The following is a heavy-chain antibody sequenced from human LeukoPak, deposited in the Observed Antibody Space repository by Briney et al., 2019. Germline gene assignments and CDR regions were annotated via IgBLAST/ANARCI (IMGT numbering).Heavy chain of an antibody. V-gene: IGHV3-7*03. J-gene: IGHJ4*02. D-gene: IGHD3-10*01. Sequence: GGSLRLSCAASAFAFSNYAMTWVRQAPGKGLEWVANIKQDGSEKYYVDSVKGRFTISRDNAKNSLYLQMNSLRAEDTAVYYCARDGLWFGETHFDYWGQGTLVTVSS. CDR3: ARDGLWFGETHFDY. CDR1: AFAFSNYA. CDR2: IKQDGSEK.